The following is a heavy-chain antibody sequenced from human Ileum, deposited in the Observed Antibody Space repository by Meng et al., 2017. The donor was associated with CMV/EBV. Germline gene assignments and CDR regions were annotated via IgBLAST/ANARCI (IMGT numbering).Heavy chain of an antibody. CDR3: ARDRNYYSLGMDV. J-gene: IGHJ6*02. D-gene: IGHD3-10*01. CDR2: IYNLGST. Sequence: SETLSLTCTVSGGSVSSGSYYWTWIRQPPGKGLEWIGYIYNLGSTNYNPSLNSRVTIPVDTSKNQISLKLRSVTAADTAVYYCARDRNYYSLGMDVWGHGTTVTVSS. V-gene: IGHV4-61*01. CDR1: GGSVSSGSYY.